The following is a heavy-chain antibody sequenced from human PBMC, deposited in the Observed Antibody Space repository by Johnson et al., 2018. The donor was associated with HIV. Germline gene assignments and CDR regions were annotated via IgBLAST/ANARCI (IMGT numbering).Heavy chain of an antibody. D-gene: IGHD2-2*01. CDR2: ISYDGSNK. Sequence: QVQLAESGGGVVQPGRSLRLSCAASGFTFSSYAMHWVRQAPGKGLEWVAVISYDGSNKYYADSVKGRFTISRDNSKNTLYLQMNSLRAEDTAVYYCARGRSSTRPSDLGSGAFDIWGQGTMVTVSS. CDR3: ARGRSSTRPSDLGSGAFDI. V-gene: IGHV3-30-3*01. J-gene: IGHJ3*02. CDR1: GFTFSSYA.